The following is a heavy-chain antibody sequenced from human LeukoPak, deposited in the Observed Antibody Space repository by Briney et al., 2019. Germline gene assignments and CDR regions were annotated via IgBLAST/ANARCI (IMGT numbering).Heavy chain of an antibody. D-gene: IGHD1-20*01. CDR2: ISASGQTI. CDR1: GFSFSTYE. V-gene: IGHV3-48*03. J-gene: IGHJ4*02. CDR3: ARDNWNDGSFDY. Sequence: GGSLRLSCAASGFSFSTYEFHWVRHAPGKGLEWVSYISASGQTIYYADSVRGRFTISRDNAKNSLYLQMNSLGAEDTAVYYCARDNWNDGSFDYWGQGTLVTVSS.